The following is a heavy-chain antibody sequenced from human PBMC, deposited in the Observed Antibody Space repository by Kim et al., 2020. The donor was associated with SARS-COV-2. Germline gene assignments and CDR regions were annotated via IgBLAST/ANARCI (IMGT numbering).Heavy chain of an antibody. V-gene: IGHV4-39*01. Sequence: SETLSLTCTVSGGSISSSSYYWGWIRQPPGKGLEWIESIYYSGSTYYNPSLKSRVTISVDTSKNQFSLKLSSVTAADTAVYYCARLPSHPLRFDYWGQGTLVTVSS. CDR2: IYYSGST. D-gene: IGHD4-17*01. CDR1: GGSISSSSYY. CDR3: ARLPSHPLRFDY. J-gene: IGHJ4*02.